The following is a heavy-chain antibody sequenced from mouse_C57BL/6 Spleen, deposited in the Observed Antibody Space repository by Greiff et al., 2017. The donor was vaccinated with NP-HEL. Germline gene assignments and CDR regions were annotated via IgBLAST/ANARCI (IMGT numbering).Heavy chain of an antibody. CDR2: IDPETGGT. CDR1: GYTFTDYE. D-gene: IGHD2-5*01. CDR3: TREEYSNNFDY. J-gene: IGHJ2*01. Sequence: QVQLKESGAELVRPGASVTLSCKASGYTFTDYEMHWVKQTPVHGLEWIGAIDPETGGTAYNQKFKGKAILTADKSSSTAYMELRSLTSEDSAVYYCTREEYSNNFDYWGQGTTLTVSS. V-gene: IGHV1-15*01.